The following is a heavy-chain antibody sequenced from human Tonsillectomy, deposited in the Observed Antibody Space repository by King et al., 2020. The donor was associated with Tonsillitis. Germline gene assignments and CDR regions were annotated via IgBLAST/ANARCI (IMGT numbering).Heavy chain of an antibody. J-gene: IGHJ4*02. CDR2: VYHTGST. CDR3: VREGGVALNYFD. CDR1: GYSISSGNY. V-gene: IGHV4-38-2*02. D-gene: IGHD3-3*01. Sequence: VQLQESGPGLVKSSETLSLTCNVSGYSISSGNYWGWIRQSPGRGLEWIGNVYHTGSTSYNPSLKSRVDISVDTSKNQFSLKVNSVTAADTAVYYCVREGGVALNYFDWGQGTLITVSS.